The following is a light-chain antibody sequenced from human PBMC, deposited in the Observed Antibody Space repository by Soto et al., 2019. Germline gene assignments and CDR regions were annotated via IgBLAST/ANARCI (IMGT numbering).Light chain of an antibody. CDR1: NSDIGVYNF. CDR2: EVS. CDR3: SSFTRSTTLV. Sequence: QSVLTQPASVSGSPGQSITISCTGTNSDIGVYNFVSWYQQYPGKAPKLIISEVSNRPSGVSNRFSVSKSGNTASLTISGLQAEDEADYYCSSFTRSTTLVFGAGTKVTVL. J-gene: IGLJ1*01. V-gene: IGLV2-14*01.